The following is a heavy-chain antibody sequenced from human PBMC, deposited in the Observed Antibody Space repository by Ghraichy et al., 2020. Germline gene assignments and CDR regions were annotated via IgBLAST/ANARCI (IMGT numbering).Heavy chain of an antibody. Sequence: GGSLRLSCAASGFTFSSYAMHWVRQAPGKGLEYVSAISSNGGSTYYANSVKGRFTISRDNSKNTLYLQMGSLRAEDMAVYYCARDQWDPEGYYFDYWGQGTLVTVSS. CDR1: GFTFSSYA. D-gene: IGHD1-26*01. J-gene: IGHJ4*02. CDR2: ISSNGGST. CDR3: ARDQWDPEGYYFDY. V-gene: IGHV3-64*01.